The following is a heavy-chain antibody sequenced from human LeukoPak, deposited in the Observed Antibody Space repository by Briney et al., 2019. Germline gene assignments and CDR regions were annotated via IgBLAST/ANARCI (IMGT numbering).Heavy chain of an antibody. CDR1: GFTFSDYY. CDR2: ISSSGSTI. Sequence: PVGSLRLSCAASGFTFSDYYMSWIRQAPGKGLEWVSYISSSGSTIYYADSVKGRFTISRDNAKNSLYLQMNSLRAEDTAVYYCAREEWELYSYGMDVCGQGTTVTVSS. V-gene: IGHV3-11*01. J-gene: IGHJ6*02. D-gene: IGHD1-26*01. CDR3: AREEWELYSYGMDV.